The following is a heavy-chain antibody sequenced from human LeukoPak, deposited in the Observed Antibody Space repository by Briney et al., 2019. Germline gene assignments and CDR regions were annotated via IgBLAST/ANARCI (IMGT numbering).Heavy chain of an antibody. D-gene: IGHD2-21*02. CDR1: GYTFTSYY. CDR3: ARDHYHKIHSVMVTAPDY. Sequence: ASVKVSCKASGYTFTSYYMHWVRQAPGEGLEWMGIFNPTGGSTSYAQKFQGRVTMTRDTSTSTVYMELSSLRSEDAAVYYCARDHYHKIHSVMVTAPDYWGQGTLVIVSS. CDR2: FNPTGGST. J-gene: IGHJ4*02. V-gene: IGHV1-46*01.